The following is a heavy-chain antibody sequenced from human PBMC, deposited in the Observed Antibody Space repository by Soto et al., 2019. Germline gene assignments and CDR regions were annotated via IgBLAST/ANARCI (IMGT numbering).Heavy chain of an antibody. CDR2: INAGSGNT. J-gene: IGHJ5*02. D-gene: IGHD3-16*01. CDR3: ALGGVCNYLAYGAP. V-gene: IGHV1-3*01. Sequence: ASVKVSCKASGYIFTTYAVHWVRQAPGQTPEWMGWINAGSGNTKFTEKFHRRVTITTDRSTSTAYMELASLRSEDTAVYYCALGGVCNYLAYGAPWGQGTLVTVSS. CDR1: GYIFTTYA.